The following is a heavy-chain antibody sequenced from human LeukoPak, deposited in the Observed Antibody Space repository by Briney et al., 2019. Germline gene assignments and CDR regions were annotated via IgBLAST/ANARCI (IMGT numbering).Heavy chain of an antibody. CDR1: GFTFSSYA. J-gene: IGHJ5*02. Sequence: GRSLRLSCAASGFTFSSYAMHWVRQAPGKGLEWVAVISYDGSNKYYADSVKGRFTISRDNSKNTLYLQMNSLGAEDTAVYYCARAPNSGWYVDNWFDPWGQGTLVTVSS. D-gene: IGHD6-19*01. V-gene: IGHV3-30-3*01. CDR3: ARAPNSGWYVDNWFDP. CDR2: ISYDGSNK.